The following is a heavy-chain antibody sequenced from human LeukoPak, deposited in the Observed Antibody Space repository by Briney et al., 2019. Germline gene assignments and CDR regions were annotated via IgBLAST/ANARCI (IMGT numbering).Heavy chain of an antibody. V-gene: IGHV3-30*02. CDR1: GFTFSSYG. CDR3: ANSGLTPFDY. J-gene: IGHJ4*02. CDR2: IRYDGSNK. Sequence: PGGSLRLSCAASGFTFSSYGMHWVRQAPGKVLEWVAFIRYDGSNKYYADSVKGRFTISRDNSKNTLYLQMNSLRAEDTAVYYCANSGLTPFDYWGQGTLVTVSS. D-gene: IGHD1-26*01.